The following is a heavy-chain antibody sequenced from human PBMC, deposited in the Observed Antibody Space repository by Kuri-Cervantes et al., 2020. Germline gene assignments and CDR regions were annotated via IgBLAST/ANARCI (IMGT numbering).Heavy chain of an antibody. CDR3: AKDSSPLIAAALDY. CDR1: GFTFSSYS. Sequence: GGSLRLSCAASGFTFSSYSMNWVRQAPGKGLEWVSSISSSSSYIYYADSVKGRFTISRDNAKNSLYLQMNSLRAEDTALYYCAKDSSPLIAAALDYWGQGTLVTVSS. CDR2: ISSSSSYI. V-gene: IGHV3-21*04. D-gene: IGHD6-25*01. J-gene: IGHJ4*02.